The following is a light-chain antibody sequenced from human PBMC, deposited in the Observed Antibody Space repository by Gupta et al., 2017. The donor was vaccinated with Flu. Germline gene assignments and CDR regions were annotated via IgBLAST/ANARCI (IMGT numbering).Light chain of an antibody. J-gene: IGLJ1*01. CDR3: SSYAGSNNYV. Sequence: TSSDVGGYNYVSWYQQHPGKAPKLLISEVSKRPSGVPDRFSGSKSGNTASLTVSGIQAEDEADYFCSSYAGSNNYVFGTGTKVTVL. V-gene: IGLV2-8*01. CDR1: SSDVGGYNY. CDR2: EVS.